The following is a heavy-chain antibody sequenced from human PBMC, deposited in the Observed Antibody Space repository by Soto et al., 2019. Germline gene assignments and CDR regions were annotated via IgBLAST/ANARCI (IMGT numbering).Heavy chain of an antibody. Sequence: QVQLQESGPGLVKPSQTLSLTCTVSGGSISSGDYYWSWIRQPPGKGLEWIGYIYYSGSTYYNPSLKSRVTISVDTSKNQFSLKLSSVTAADTAVYYCAREKLYSSSTTLYYYYGMDVWGQGTTVTVSS. J-gene: IGHJ6*02. V-gene: IGHV4-30-4*01. CDR1: GGSISSGDYY. CDR2: IYYSGST. D-gene: IGHD6-6*01. CDR3: AREKLYSSSTTLYYYYGMDV.